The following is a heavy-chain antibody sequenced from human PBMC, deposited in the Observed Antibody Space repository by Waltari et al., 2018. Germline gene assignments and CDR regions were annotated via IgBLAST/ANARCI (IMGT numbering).Heavy chain of an antibody. V-gene: IGHV4-39*01. CDR1: GVSITSNRHY. CDR3: ATYIGASVGTAAFDG. J-gene: IGHJ3*01. Sequence: QLQLQESGPRLVRPSETLSLICRVSGVSITSNRHYWAWIRQSPGQGLEWIGTVSYSGPTCICPTLKSRVSVSRDTSKNQVSLILGSVTAADMAVYYCATYIGASVGTAAFDGWGQGTMVTVSS. D-gene: IGHD5-12*01. CDR2: VSYSGPT.